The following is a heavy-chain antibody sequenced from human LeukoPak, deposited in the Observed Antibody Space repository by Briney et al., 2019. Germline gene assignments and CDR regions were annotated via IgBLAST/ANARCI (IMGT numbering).Heavy chain of an antibody. D-gene: IGHD3-10*01. Sequence: ASVKVSCKASGYTFTGYYMHWVRQAPGQGLEWMGWINPKSGGTNYAQKFQGRVTVTRDTSISTAYMELGRLRSDDTAVYYCARGLWFGELLWTYWYFDLWGRGTLVTVSS. CDR3: ARGLWFGELLWTYWYFDL. V-gene: IGHV1-2*02. CDR2: INPKSGGT. J-gene: IGHJ2*01. CDR1: GYTFTGYY.